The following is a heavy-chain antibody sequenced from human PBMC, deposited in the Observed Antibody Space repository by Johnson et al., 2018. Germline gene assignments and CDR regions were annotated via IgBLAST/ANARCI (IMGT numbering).Heavy chain of an antibody. CDR3: AREGLYGDYVR. CDR2: ISYAGSNK. CDR1: GFTFSSYG. Sequence: QVQLVESGGGLAQPGRSLRLSCAASGFTFSSYGMHWVRQAPGKGLEWVAVISYAGSNKYYADSVKGRFTISRDNAKNSLYLQMNSLRAEDTAVYYCAREGLYGDYVRWGQGTLVTVSS. V-gene: IGHV3-30*03. J-gene: IGHJ1*01. D-gene: IGHD4-17*01.